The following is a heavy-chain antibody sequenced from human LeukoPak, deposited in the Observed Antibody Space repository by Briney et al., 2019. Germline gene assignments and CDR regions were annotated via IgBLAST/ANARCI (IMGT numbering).Heavy chain of an antibody. CDR3: ASFGYSSSGY. CDR1: GYTFTGFY. V-gene: IGHV1-2*02. CDR2: ISPSSGDT. Sequence: ASVKVSCKTSGYTFTGFYIHWLRQAPGQGPEWMGWISPSSGDTNYAQKFQGRVTMTRDTSISTAYMELSSLRSEDTAVYYCASFGYSSSGYWGQGTLVTVSS. D-gene: IGHD6-13*01. J-gene: IGHJ4*02.